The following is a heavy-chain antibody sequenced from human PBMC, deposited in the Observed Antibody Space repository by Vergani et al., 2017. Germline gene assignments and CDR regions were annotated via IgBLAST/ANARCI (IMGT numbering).Heavy chain of an antibody. CDR1: GFAFSESP. J-gene: IGHJ4*02. D-gene: IGHD4-11*01. V-gene: IGHV3-73*01. CDR2: IRRRSEHYGT. CDR3: SAQSQRCHDY. Sequence: EVQLRESGGGWAQPGGSLRLSCAGSGFAFSESPIHWVRQGPGKGLEWICHIRRRSEHYGTAYGPSLIGRANISSDASTNTAYLQLGSLGTDDTAIYFCSAQSQRCHDYWGQGTLVAISS.